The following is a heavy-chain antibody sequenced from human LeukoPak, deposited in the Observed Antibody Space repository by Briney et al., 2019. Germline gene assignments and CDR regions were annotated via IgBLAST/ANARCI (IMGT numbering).Heavy chain of an antibody. V-gene: IGHV3-66*01. CDR3: ARERGISSGYYQEYFQH. J-gene: IGHJ1*01. Sequence: GGSLRLSCATSGFTFINFAMSWVRQAPGKGLEWVSVIYSGGSTYYADSVKGRFTISRDNSKNTLYLQMNSLRAEDTAVYYCARERGISSGYYQEYFQHWGQGTLVTVSS. CDR2: IYSGGST. CDR1: GFTFINFA. D-gene: IGHD3-22*01.